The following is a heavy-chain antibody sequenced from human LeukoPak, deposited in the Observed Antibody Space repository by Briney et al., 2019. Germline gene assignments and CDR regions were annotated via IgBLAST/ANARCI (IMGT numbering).Heavy chain of an antibody. CDR2: ISYDGSNK. CDR1: GFTFSSYG. CDR3: ARGGSYLSAFDI. Sequence: GGSLRLTCAASGFTFSSYGMHWVRQAPGKGLEWVAVISYDGSNKYYEDSVKGRFTISRDSSKNTLYLQMSSLRDEDTAVYYCARGGSYLSAFDIWGQGTMVTVSS. V-gene: IGHV3-30*03. D-gene: IGHD1-26*01. J-gene: IGHJ3*02.